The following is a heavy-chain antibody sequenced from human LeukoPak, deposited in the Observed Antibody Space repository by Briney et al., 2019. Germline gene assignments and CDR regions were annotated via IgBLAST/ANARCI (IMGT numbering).Heavy chain of an antibody. CDR2: ISSSSSYT. Sequence: PGRSLRLSCAASGFTFSDYYMSWIRQAPGKGLEWVSYISSSSSYTNYADSVKGRFTISRDNAKNSLYLQMDSLRAEDTAVYYCASPKVYCSGGSCFSGAFDIWGQGTMVTVSS. V-gene: IGHV3-11*06. J-gene: IGHJ3*02. D-gene: IGHD2-15*01. CDR1: GFTFSDYY. CDR3: ASPKVYCSGGSCFSGAFDI.